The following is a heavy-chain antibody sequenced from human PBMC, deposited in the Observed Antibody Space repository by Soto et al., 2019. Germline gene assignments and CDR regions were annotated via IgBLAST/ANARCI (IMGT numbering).Heavy chain of an antibody. CDR3: ARHTPAISISDH. J-gene: IGHJ4*02. CDR1: GGSISSSSYY. D-gene: IGHD2-15*01. V-gene: IGHV4-39*01. Sequence: QLQLQESGPGLVKPSETLSLTCTVSGGSISSSSYYWGWIRQPPGKGLEWIGSIYYSGSTYYNPSLKIRVTISVDTSKNQCSLKLSSVTAADTAVYYCARHTPAISISDHWGQGTLVTVSS. CDR2: IYYSGST.